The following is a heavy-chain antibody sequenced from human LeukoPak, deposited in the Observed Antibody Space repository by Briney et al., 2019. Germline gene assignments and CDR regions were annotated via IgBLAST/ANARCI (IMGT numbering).Heavy chain of an antibody. J-gene: IGHJ4*02. V-gene: IGHV5-51*01. CDR3: ARLPYYDFWSGQSGYYFDY. Sequence: GESLKISCKGSGYSFTSYWIGWVRQMPGKGLEWMGIIYPGDSDTRYSPSFQGQVTISADKSISTAYLQWSSLKASDTAMYYCARLPYYDFWSGQSGYYFDYWGQGTLVTVSS. D-gene: IGHD3-3*01. CDR2: IYPGDSDT. CDR1: GYSFTSYW.